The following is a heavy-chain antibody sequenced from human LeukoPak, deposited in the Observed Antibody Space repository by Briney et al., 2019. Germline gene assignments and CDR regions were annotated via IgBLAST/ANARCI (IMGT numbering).Heavy chain of an antibody. D-gene: IGHD1-26*01. CDR1: GFTFSSYS. CDR3: ARGSGSSVY. V-gene: IGHV3-48*01. J-gene: IGHJ4*02. Sequence: PGGSLRLSCAASGFTFSSYSMNWVRQAPGKGLEWVSYISSSSSTIYYADSVKGRFTISRDNAKNSLYLQMNSLRAEDTAVYYCARGSGSSVYWGQGTLVTVSS. CDR2: ISSSSSTI.